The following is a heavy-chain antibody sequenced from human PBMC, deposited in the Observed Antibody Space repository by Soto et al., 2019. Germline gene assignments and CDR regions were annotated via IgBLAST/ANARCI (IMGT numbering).Heavy chain of an antibody. CDR1: GYTFTGYY. Sequence: ASVKVSCKASGYTFTGYYMHWVRQAPGQGLEWMGWINPNSGGTNYAQKFQGRVTMTRDTSISTAYMELRRLRSDETAVYYCARDRYCSSNSCRRNVYYYGMDVWRQGTPVTVSS. V-gene: IGHV1-2*02. CDR3: ARDRYCSSNSCRRNVYYYGMDV. D-gene: IGHD2-2*01. CDR2: INPNSGGT. J-gene: IGHJ6*02.